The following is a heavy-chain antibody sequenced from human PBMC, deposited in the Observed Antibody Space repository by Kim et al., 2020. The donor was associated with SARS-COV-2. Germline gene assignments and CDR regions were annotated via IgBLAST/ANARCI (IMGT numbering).Heavy chain of an antibody. J-gene: IGHJ4*01. D-gene: IGHD3-10*01. CDR2: ISSNGLST. CDR3: VRGGYYYGSGSFYYYFD. V-gene: IGHV3-64*01. Sequence: GGSLRLSCAASGYIFRNYAVHWVRKAPGKGLEYVSAISSNGLSTFYANSVKGRFTISRDNSKDMLYLQMDNLRAEDMAVYYCVRGGYYYGSGSFYYYFD. CDR1: GYIFRNYA.